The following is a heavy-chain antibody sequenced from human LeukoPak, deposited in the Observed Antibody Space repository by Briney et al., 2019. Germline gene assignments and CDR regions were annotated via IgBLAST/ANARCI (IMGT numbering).Heavy chain of an antibody. CDR3: ARDQRVGATRDWYFDL. Sequence: GGSLRLSCAASGFTFNNYAMHWVRQAPGKGLEWVAVKSYDGSNKYYADSVKGRFTISRDNSKNTLYLQMNSLRAEDTAVYYCARDQRVGATRDWYFDLWGRGTLVTVSS. CDR1: GFTFNNYA. J-gene: IGHJ2*01. CDR2: KSYDGSNK. D-gene: IGHD1-26*01. V-gene: IGHV3-30-3*01.